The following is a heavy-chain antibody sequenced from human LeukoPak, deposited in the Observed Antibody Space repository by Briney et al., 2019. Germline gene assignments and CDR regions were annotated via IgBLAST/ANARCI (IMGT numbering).Heavy chain of an antibody. V-gene: IGHV3-48*01. D-gene: IGHD2/OR15-2a*01. CDR2: ISNTI. CDR1: GFTFSSYS. CDR3: VRDHFYAFDI. Sequence: GGSLRLSCAASGFTFSSYSMNWVRQAPGKGLEWVSYISNTISYADSVMGRFTISRDNAKTTLYLQMNSLRAEDTAVYYCVRDHFYAFDIGGQGTMVTVSS. J-gene: IGHJ3*02.